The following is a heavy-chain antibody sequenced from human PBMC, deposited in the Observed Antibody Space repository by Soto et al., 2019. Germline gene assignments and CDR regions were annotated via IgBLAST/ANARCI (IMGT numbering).Heavy chain of an antibody. V-gene: IGHV3-74*01. Sequence: GGSPRLSCAASGFTFSSYWMHWVRQAPGKGLVWVSRINSDGSSTSYADSVKGRFTISRDNAKNTLYLQMNSLRAEDTAVYYCARYQLVRSFGYYYGMDVWGQGTTVTVSS. D-gene: IGHD6-6*01. CDR1: GFTFSSYW. CDR3: ARYQLVRSFGYYYGMDV. J-gene: IGHJ6*02. CDR2: INSDGSST.